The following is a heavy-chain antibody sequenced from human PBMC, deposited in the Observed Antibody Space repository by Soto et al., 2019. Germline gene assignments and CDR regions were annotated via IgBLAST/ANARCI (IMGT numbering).Heavy chain of an antibody. V-gene: IGHV3-23*01. D-gene: IGHD2-21*01. CDR3: AKDLSIGVARTYSAF. Sequence: TPGKGLEWVSGISSSGGNTYYSDSVKGRFTISRDNSRDTLFLQMNRLSAEDTALYFFAKDLSIGVARTYSAFWGKG. J-gene: IGHJ4*02. CDR2: ISSSGGNT.